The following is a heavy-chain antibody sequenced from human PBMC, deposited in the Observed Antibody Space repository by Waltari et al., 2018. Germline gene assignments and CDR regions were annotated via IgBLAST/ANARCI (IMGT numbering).Heavy chain of an antibody. CDR2: ISSSSIYI. V-gene: IGHV3-21*01. CDR3: AKERSTRDAFDI. CDR1: GFTFSSYS. J-gene: IGHJ3*02. Sequence: EVQLLESGGGLVQPGGSLRLSCAASGFTFSSYSMNWVRQAPGKGLEWVSSISSSSIYIYYADSVKGRFTISRDNAKNSLYLQMNSLRAEDTAVYYCAKERSTRDAFDIWGQGTMVTVSS.